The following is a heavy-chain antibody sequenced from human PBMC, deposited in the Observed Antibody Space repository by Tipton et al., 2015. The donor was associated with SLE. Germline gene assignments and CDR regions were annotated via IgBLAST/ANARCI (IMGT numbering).Heavy chain of an antibody. Sequence: TLSLTCAVYGGSFSGYYWSWIRQSPGTGLEWIGEINHSGGTNYNPSLKSRVTISVDTSKSQFSLKLSSVTAADTAVYYCARHSTHYDFWSGYLDAFDIWGQGTMVTVSS. D-gene: IGHD3-3*01. V-gene: IGHV4-34*01. CDR3: ARHSTHYDFWSGYLDAFDI. CDR2: INHSGGT. J-gene: IGHJ3*02. CDR1: GGSFSGYY.